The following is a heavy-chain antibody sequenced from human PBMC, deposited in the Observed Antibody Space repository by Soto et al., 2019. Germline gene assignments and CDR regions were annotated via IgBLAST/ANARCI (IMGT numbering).Heavy chain of an antibody. D-gene: IGHD3-22*01. CDR1: GFTFSGFA. V-gene: IGHV3-21*01. CDR2: ISSNGNYI. Sequence: PGGSLRLSCRASGFTFSGFAMSWVRQAPGKGLEWVSSISSNGNYIYYADSMKGRFTISRDNAEKSLYLQMNSLRGEDTAVYYCARGTHYYDSIGYSHFFDYWGQGTLVTVSS. J-gene: IGHJ4*02. CDR3: ARGTHYYDSIGYSHFFDY.